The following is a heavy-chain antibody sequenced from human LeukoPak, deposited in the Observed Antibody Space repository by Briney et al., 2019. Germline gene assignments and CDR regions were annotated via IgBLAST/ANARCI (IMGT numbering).Heavy chain of an antibody. CDR1: GGTFSSYA. CDR2: IIPIFGTA. J-gene: IGHJ4*02. CDR3: ARDFAAGDSRML. Sequence: ASVKVSCKASGGTFSSYAISWVRQAPGQGLEWMGGIIPIFGTANYAQKFQGRVTITADESTSTAYMELSSLRSEDTAVYYCARDFAAGDSRMLWGQGTLVTVSS. D-gene: IGHD2-8*01. V-gene: IGHV1-69*13.